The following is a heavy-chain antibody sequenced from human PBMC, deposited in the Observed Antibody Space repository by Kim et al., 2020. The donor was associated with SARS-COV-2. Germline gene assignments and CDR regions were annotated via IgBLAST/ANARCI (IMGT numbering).Heavy chain of an antibody. CDR2: IE. Sequence: IEHYADSVKGRFTIARDNSQNMLFLQMNSLRPEDTALFYCAREPSFGDYDYWGQGTLVTVSS. D-gene: IGHD4-17*01. CDR3: AREPSFGDYDY. J-gene: IGHJ4*02. V-gene: IGHV3-30*01.